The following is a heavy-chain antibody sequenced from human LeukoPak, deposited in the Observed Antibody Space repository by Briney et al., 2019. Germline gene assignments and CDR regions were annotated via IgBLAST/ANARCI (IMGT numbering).Heavy chain of an antibody. V-gene: IGHV5-51*01. J-gene: IGHJ6*02. CDR3: ARRQASCTNGVCYTLYDMDV. CDR1: GYSFTSYW. CDR2: IYPGDSDT. Sequence: GESLQISCKGSGYSFTSYWIGWVRQMPGKGLEWMGIIYPGDSDTRCSPSFQGQVTISADKSISTAYLQWSSLKASDTAMYYCARRQASCTNGVCYTLYDMDVWGQGTTVTVSS. D-gene: IGHD2-8*01.